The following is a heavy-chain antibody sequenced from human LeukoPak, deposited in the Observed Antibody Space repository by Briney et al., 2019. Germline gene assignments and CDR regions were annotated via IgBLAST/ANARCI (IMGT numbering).Heavy chain of an antibody. J-gene: IGHJ4*02. CDR1: GGSISSGSYY. CDR3: ASGIQGAGNNY. D-gene: IGHD6-19*01. CDR2: MYISGET. Sequence: SETLSLTCTVSGGSISSGSYYWSWIRQPAGKGLEWIGRMYISGETNYNPSLKSRVTMSLDTSKNHLSLKLDSVTAADTAIYYCASGIQGAGNNYWGQGTLVTVSS. V-gene: IGHV4-61*02.